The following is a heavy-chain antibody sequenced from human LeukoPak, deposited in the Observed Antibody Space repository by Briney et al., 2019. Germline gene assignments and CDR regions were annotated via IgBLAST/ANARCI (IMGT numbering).Heavy chain of an antibody. Sequence: ASVKVSCKVSGYTLTELSIHWVRQAPGKGLEWMGGFDPEDGETIYAQRFQGRVTMTEDTSTDTAYMELSSLRSEDAAVYYCATVSYYYDSSGYQGYFQHWAQGTLVTVSS. CDR2: FDPEDGET. V-gene: IGHV1-24*01. CDR1: GYTLTELS. D-gene: IGHD3-22*01. J-gene: IGHJ1*01. CDR3: ATVSYYYDSSGYQGYFQH.